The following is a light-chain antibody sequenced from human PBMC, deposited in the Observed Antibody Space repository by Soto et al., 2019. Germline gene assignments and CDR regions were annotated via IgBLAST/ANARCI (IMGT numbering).Light chain of an antibody. V-gene: IGLV2-14*01. CDR2: DVS. CDR1: SSDVGGYNY. J-gene: IGLJ1*01. Sequence: QSALTQPASVSGSPGQSITISCTGTSSDVGGYNYVSWYQQHPGKAPKLMIYDVSNRPSGVSNRFSASKSGNTAALTISARQYEDEADYYCSSYTSSSTYVFGTGTKLTVL. CDR3: SSYTSSSTYV.